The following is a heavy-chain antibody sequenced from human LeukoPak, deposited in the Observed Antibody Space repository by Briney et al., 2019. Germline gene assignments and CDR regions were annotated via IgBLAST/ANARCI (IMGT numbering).Heavy chain of an antibody. CDR2: INHSGST. D-gene: IGHD1-26*01. CDR1: GGSFSGYY. J-gene: IGHJ4*02. CDR3: ASGSYNYFDY. Sequence: SETLSLTCAVYGGSFSGYYWSWIRQPRGKGLEWIGEINHSGSTNYNPSLKSRVTISVDTSKNQFSLKLSSVTAADTAVYYCASGSYNYFDYWGQGTLVTVSS. V-gene: IGHV4-34*01.